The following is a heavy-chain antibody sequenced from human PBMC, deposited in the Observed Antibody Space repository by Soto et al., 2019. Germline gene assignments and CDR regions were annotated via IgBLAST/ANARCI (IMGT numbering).Heavy chain of an antibody. CDR2: IIPIFGTA. CDR1: GGTFSSYA. D-gene: IGHD6-6*01. Sequence: VSSVKVSCKASGGTFSSYAISWVRQAPGQGLEWMGGIIPIFGTANYAQKFQGRVTITADESTSTAYMELSSLRSEDTAVYYCAIGKRRMIAARTLFDYWGQGTLVTVSS. CDR3: AIGKRRMIAARTLFDY. J-gene: IGHJ4*02. V-gene: IGHV1-69*13.